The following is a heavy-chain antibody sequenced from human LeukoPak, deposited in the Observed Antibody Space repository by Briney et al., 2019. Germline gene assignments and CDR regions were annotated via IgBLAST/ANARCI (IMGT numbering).Heavy chain of an antibody. J-gene: IGHJ4*02. Sequence: ASVKVSCKASGYTFTGYYMHWVRQAPGQGLEWMGWINPNSGGTNYAQKFQGRDTMTRDTSISTAYMELSRLRSDDTAVYYCACSVSGYSYGQFDYWGQGTLVTVSS. D-gene: IGHD5-18*01. CDR2: INPNSGGT. CDR3: ACSVSGYSYGQFDY. V-gene: IGHV1-2*02. CDR1: GYTFTGYY.